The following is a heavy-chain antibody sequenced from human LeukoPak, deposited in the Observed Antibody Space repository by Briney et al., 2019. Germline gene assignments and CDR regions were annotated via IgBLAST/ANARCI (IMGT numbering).Heavy chain of an antibody. CDR3: ARHEPKGDHQNAFDM. Sequence: SETLSLTCTVSGDSISSHYWSWIRQPPGKALEWIGYIHYSGGTNYNPSLKSRVTMSVDTSKNQFSLKLSSVTAADTAVYYCARHEPKGDHQNAFDMWGQGTKVTVSS. CDR2: IHYSGGT. D-gene: IGHD2-21*02. CDR1: GDSISSHY. V-gene: IGHV4-59*08. J-gene: IGHJ3*02.